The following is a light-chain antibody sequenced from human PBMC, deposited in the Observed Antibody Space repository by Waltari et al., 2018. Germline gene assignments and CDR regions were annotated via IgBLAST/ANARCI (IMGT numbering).Light chain of an antibody. CDR1: QSVTNSY. CDR3: QQYDSSSYT. CDR2: GAS. Sequence: EIVLTQSPGTLSLSPGERATLSCRASQSVTNSYLAWYQQKSGQAPSILIYGASNRATGIPDRFSGSGSGTDFTLTISRLEPEDFALYYCQQYDSSSYTFGQGTKLEIK. J-gene: IGKJ2*01. V-gene: IGKV3-20*01.